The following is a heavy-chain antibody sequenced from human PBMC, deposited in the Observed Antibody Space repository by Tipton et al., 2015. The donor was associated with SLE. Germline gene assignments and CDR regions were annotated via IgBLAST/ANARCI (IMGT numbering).Heavy chain of an antibody. CDR3: ARLSVIPMVVVGAFDV. CDR1: GDSISPNF. D-gene: IGHD3-22*01. J-gene: IGHJ3*01. CDR2: VSYAGST. V-gene: IGHV4-59*07. Sequence: TLSLTCTVSGDSISPNFWSWIRQPPGKGLEWIGYVSYAGSTNYNPSLESRVTMSVDTSKNQFSLKLYSVTAADTAVYYCARLSVIPMVVVGAFDVWGQGTMVTVSS.